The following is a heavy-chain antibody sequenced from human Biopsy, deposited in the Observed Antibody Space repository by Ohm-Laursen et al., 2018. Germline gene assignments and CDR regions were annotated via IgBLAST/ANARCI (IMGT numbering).Heavy chain of an antibody. Sequence: SLRLSCTASGSTFSSYSMHWVRQAPGKGLARVAVIWYDVSRQYYADSEKGRFTISSDNSKNTLYLQMNSLRAEDAAVYYCARDGAAGYGLDVWGQGTTVTVSS. CDR3: ARDGAAGYGLDV. V-gene: IGHV3-33*01. J-gene: IGHJ6*02. D-gene: IGHD1-26*01. CDR2: IWYDVSRQ. CDR1: GSTFSSYS.